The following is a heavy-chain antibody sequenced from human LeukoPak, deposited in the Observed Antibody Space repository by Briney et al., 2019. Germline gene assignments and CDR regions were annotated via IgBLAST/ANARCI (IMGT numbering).Heavy chain of an antibody. Sequence: PGGSLRLSCAASGFSFSSYEMNWVRQAPGKGLEWVSYISSSSSTIYYADSVKGRFTISRDNAKNFVYLQMNSLRAEDTALYYCARGGENSGFDYWGQGTLVIVSS. J-gene: IGHJ4*02. D-gene: IGHD6-19*01. V-gene: IGHV3-48*01. CDR2: ISSSSSTI. CDR3: ARGGENSGFDY. CDR1: GFSFSSYE.